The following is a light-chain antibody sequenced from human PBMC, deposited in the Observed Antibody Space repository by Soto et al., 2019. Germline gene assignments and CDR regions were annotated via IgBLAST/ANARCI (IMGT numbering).Light chain of an antibody. CDR2: RHS. CDR1: KIGSKD. Sequence: SYELTQPLSVSVALGQTARITCGGNKIGSKDVHWYQQKPGQAPILVIYRHSHRPSGIPERFSGSNSGNTATLTISRAQAGDEADYYCQVWDSSTGVFGTGTKVTVL. J-gene: IGLJ1*01. V-gene: IGLV3-9*01. CDR3: QVWDSSTGV.